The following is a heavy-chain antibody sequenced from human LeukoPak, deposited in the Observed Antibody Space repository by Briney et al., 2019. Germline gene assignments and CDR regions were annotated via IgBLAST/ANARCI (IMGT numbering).Heavy chain of an antibody. Sequence: SETLSLTCAVYGGSFSGYYWSWIRQPPGKGLEWIGEINHSGSTNYNPSLKSRVTISVDTSKNQFSLKLSSVIAADTAVYYCARRKRSGCSSTSCLLNWFDPWGQGTLVTVSS. CDR1: GGSFSGYY. CDR3: ARRKRSGCSSTSCLLNWFDP. V-gene: IGHV4-34*01. CDR2: INHSGST. D-gene: IGHD2-2*01. J-gene: IGHJ5*02.